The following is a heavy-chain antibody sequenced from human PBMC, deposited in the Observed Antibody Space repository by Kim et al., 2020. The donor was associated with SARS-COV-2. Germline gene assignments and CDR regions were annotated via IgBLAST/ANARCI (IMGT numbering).Heavy chain of an antibody. CDR2: INHSGST. D-gene: IGHD3-3*01. V-gene: IGHV4-34*01. CDR1: GGSFSGYY. J-gene: IGHJ5*02. Sequence: SETLSLTCAVYGGSFSGYYWSWIRQPPGKGLEWIGEINHSGSTNYNPSLKSRVTISVDTSKNQFSLKLSSVTAADTAVYYCARGSRGYYDFWSGGFDPWG. CDR3: ARGSRGYYDFWSGGFDP.